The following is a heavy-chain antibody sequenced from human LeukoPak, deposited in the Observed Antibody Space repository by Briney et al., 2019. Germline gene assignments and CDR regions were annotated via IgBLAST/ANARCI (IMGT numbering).Heavy chain of an antibody. CDR1: GGAIRSYY. V-gene: IGHV4-59*01. CDR2: IYYSGST. CDR3: AREVDGGKVDY. D-gene: IGHD4-23*01. J-gene: IGHJ4*02. Sequence: PSETLSLTCTVSGGAIRSYYWSWIRQPPGKGLEWIGYIYYSGSTNYNPSLKSRVTISVDTSKNQFSLKLSSVTAADTAVYYCAREVDGGKVDYWGQGTLVTVSS.